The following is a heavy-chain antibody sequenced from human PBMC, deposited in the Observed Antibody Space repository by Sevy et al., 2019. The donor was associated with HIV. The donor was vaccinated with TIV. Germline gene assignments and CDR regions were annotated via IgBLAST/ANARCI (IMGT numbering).Heavy chain of an antibody. D-gene: IGHD4-17*01. J-gene: IGHJ6*02. CDR1: GFTFSSYA. CDR3: ARDQAVTKIRYYYGMDV. CDR2: ISYDGSNK. Sequence: GGSLRLSCAASGFTFSSYAMHWVRQAPGKGLEWVAVISYDGSNKYYADSVKGRFTISRDNSKNTLYLQMNSLRAEDTAVYYCARDQAVTKIRYYYGMDVWGQGTTVTVSS. V-gene: IGHV3-30*04.